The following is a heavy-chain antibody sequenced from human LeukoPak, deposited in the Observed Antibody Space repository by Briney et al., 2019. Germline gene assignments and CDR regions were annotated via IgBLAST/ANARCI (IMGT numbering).Heavy chain of an antibody. V-gene: IGHV3-23*01. D-gene: IGHD1-1*01. CDR3: AKYINVPGTQLLGDY. CDR2: ICASGRCT. CDR1: GFSFVNNA. Sequence: GGSLRLSCAASGFSFVNNAMGWVRQAPGKGLEWVSGICASGRCTFYAAPVRGRFTVSRDNFKNSLYLQMNNLRAEDTALYYCAKYINVPGTQLLGDYWGQGALVTVSS. J-gene: IGHJ4*02.